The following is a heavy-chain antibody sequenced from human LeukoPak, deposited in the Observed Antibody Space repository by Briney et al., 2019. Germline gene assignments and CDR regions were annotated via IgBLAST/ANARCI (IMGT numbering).Heavy chain of an antibody. CDR3: AKRENYYDSSGYHYVGAFDI. CDR2: ISSGGGST. CDR1: GFTFSTYA. J-gene: IGHJ3*02. V-gene: IGHV3-23*01. D-gene: IGHD3-22*01. Sequence: GGSLRLSCAASGFTFSTYAMSWVRQAPGKGLEWVSAISSGGGSTYYADSVRGRFTISRDHSKNTVYLQMNSLRAEDTAVYYCAKRENYYDSSGYHYVGAFDIWGQGTMVTVSS.